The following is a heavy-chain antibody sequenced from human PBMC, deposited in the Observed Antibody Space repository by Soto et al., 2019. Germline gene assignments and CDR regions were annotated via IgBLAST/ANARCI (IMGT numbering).Heavy chain of an antibody. CDR1: GTIFSSYT. CDR3: ARGLGGRMDD. D-gene: IGHD3-16*01. Sequence: HVQLVQSGAEVKKPGSSVRVSCKASGTIFSSYTISCVRQAPGQGLEWRGRIIPILGETNSAQKFQGRVTLTADKSTNTAYMELNSLRLEDTALYYCARGLGGRMDDWGQGTTVTVSS. J-gene: IGHJ6*02. V-gene: IGHV1-69*08. CDR2: IIPILGET.